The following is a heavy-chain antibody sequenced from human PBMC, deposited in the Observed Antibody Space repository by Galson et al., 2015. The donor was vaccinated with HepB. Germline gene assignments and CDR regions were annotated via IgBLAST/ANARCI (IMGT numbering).Heavy chain of an antibody. D-gene: IGHD3-22*01. J-gene: IGHJ4*02. CDR3: AKGKSHYDTSGPDY. CDR1: GFTFSTYV. V-gene: IGHV3-23*01. Sequence: SLRLSCAASGFTFSTYVMIWVRQAPGKGLEWVSGVSGPGWSTYYADSVKGRFTISRDNSKNTLYLQMTSLRAEDTAVYYCAKGKSHYDTSGPDYWGLGTLVTVSS. CDR2: VSGPGWST.